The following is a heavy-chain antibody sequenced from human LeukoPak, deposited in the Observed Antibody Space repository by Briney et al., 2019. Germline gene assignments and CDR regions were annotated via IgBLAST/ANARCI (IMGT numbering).Heavy chain of an antibody. CDR1: GFTFDDYA. J-gene: IGHJ4*02. CDR2: ISWNSGSI. V-gene: IGHV3-9*01. D-gene: IGHD3-3*01. CDR3: AKDRGGYYASFDY. Sequence: GGSLRLSCAASGFTFDDYAMHWVRQAPGKGLEWFSGISWNSGSIGYADSVKGRFTISRDNAKNSLYLQMNSLRAEDTALYYCAKDRGGYYASFDYWGQGTLVTVSS.